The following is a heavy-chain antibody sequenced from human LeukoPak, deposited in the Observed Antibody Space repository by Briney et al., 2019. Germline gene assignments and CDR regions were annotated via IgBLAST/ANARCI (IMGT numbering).Heavy chain of an antibody. J-gene: IGHJ3*02. Sequence: SETLSLTCTASGVSISSYYWSWIRQPAGKGLEWIGRIYTSGSTNYNPSLKSRVTMSVDTSKNQFSLKLSSVTAADTAVYYCARGYDILTGQVGAFDIWGQGTMVTVSS. CDR1: GVSISSYY. D-gene: IGHD3-9*01. CDR3: ARGYDILTGQVGAFDI. CDR2: IYTSGST. V-gene: IGHV4-4*07.